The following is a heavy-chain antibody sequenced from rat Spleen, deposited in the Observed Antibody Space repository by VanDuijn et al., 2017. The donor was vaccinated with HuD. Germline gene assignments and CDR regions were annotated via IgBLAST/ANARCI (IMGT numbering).Heavy chain of an antibody. Sequence: EVQLVESGGGLVQPGRSLKLSCAASGFTFSNYDMAWVRQAPTKGLEWVASISTGGGNTYYRDSGKGRFTISRDNAKSTLSLQMDSLRSEDTATYYCARHALRVYSYWYFDFWGPGTMVTVSS. CDR2: ISTGGGNT. D-gene: IGHD1-9*01. V-gene: IGHV5S23*01. J-gene: IGHJ1*01. CDR3: ARHALRVYSYWYFDF. CDR1: GFTFSNYD.